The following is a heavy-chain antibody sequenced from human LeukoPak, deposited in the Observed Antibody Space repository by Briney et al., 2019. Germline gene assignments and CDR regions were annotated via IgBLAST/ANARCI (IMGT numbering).Heavy chain of an antibody. CDR2: ISTSSIYI. J-gene: IGHJ3*02. Sequence: SGGSLRLSCAASGFTFSTYSMNWVRQAPGKGLEWVSSISTSSIYIYYAESMKGRFTISRDNAKNSLYLQMNSLRAEDTAVYYCARDSGVGPCLFCSGFDIWGQGTMATVSS. D-gene: IGHD2-15*01. CDR1: GFTFSTYS. V-gene: IGHV3-21*01. CDR3: ARDSGVGPCLFCSGFDI.